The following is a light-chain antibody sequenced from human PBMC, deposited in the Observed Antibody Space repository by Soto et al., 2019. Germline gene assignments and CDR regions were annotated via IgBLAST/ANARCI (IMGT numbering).Light chain of an antibody. CDR3: QQYINWT. V-gene: IGKV1-5*03. Sequence: DIQMTQSPSSLSASVGDRVTITCRASQSISSYLNWYQQKPGKAPKLLIYKASTLKSGVPSRFSGSGSGTEFTLTISSLQSEDFAVYYCQQYINWTFGQGTKVDI. CDR1: QSISSY. J-gene: IGKJ1*01. CDR2: KAS.